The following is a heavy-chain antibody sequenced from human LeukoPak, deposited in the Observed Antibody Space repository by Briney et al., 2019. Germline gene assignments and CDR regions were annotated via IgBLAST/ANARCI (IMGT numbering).Heavy chain of an antibody. CDR1: GFTFSTYA. J-gene: IGHJ4*02. D-gene: IGHD7-27*01. CDR2: ISYDGSKK. V-gene: IGHV3-30-3*01. CDR3: ARELLGAFDY. Sequence: GGPLRLSCAASGFTFSTYAMHWVRQAPGKGLEWVAVISYDGSKKYYADSVKGRFTISRDNSKNTLYLQMNSLRAEDTAVYYCARELLGAFDYWGQGTLVTVSS.